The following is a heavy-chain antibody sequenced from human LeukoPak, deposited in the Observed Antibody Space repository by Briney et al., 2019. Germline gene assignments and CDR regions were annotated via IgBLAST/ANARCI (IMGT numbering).Heavy chain of an antibody. CDR1: GFTLSSYS. CDR2: ISSSGTYV. CDR3: ARASSKQLAGYLPDGFDI. J-gene: IGHJ3*02. Sequence: GVSLRLSCAASGFTLSSYSMNWVQQAPGKGLEWVSSISSSGTYVYYADSVKGRFTISRDNAKNSLSLQMNSLRADDAAVYYCARASSKQLAGYLPDGFDIWGQGTMVTVSS. D-gene: IGHD3-9*01. V-gene: IGHV3-21*01.